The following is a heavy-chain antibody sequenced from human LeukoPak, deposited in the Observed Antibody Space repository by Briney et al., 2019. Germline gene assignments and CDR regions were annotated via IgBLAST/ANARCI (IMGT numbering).Heavy chain of an antibody. J-gene: IGHJ4*02. D-gene: IGHD3-10*01. Sequence: PGGSLRLSCAASGFTFDDYGMSWVRQAPGKGLEWVSGISWNGGSTGYADSVKGRFTISRDNAKNSLYLQMNSLRAEDTAVYYCARARYYGSGSYLYWGQGTLVTVSS. V-gene: IGHV3-20*04. CDR3: ARARYYGSGSYLY. CDR1: GFTFDDYG. CDR2: ISWNGGST.